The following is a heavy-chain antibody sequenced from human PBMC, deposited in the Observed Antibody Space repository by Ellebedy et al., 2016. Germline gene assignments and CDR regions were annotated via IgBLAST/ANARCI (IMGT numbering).Heavy chain of an antibody. V-gene: IGHV3-30*18. CDR2: ISYDGSNK. CDR3: AKDNGYSSSWYFDY. Sequence: GGSLRLSXAASGFTFSSYAMSWVRQAPGKGLEWVAVISYDGSNKYYADSVKGRFTISRDNSKNTLYLQMNSLRAEDTAVYYCAKDNGYSSSWYFDYWGQGTLVTVSS. CDR1: GFTFSSYA. D-gene: IGHD6-13*01. J-gene: IGHJ4*02.